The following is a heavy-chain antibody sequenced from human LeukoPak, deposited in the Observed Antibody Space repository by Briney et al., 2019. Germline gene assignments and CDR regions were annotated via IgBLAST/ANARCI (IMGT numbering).Heavy chain of an antibody. D-gene: IGHD3-3*01. Sequence: PGGSLRLSCAASGFTVSSNDMSWVRQAPGKGLEWVSVIYSGGSTYYADSAKGRFTISRDNSKNTLYLQMNSLRAEDTAVYYCARESNFWRGNYFDYWGQGTLVTVSS. CDR3: ARESNFWRGNYFDY. V-gene: IGHV3-66*02. J-gene: IGHJ4*02. CDR2: IYSGGST. CDR1: GFTVSSND.